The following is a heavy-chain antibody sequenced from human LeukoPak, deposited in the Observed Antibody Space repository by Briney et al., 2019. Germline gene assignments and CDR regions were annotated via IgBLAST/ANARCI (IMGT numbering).Heavy chain of an antibody. Sequence: ASVKVSCKASGYTFTGYYMHWVQQAPGQGLEWMGWFNPNSGDTDYAQKFQGRVTMTRDTSISTAYMELGRLTSDDTAVYYCGRGTYCSGGSCYSFDYWGQGTLVTVSS. D-gene: IGHD2-15*01. CDR1: GYTFTGYY. CDR2: FNPNSGDT. J-gene: IGHJ4*02. V-gene: IGHV1-2*02. CDR3: GRGTYCSGGSCYSFDY.